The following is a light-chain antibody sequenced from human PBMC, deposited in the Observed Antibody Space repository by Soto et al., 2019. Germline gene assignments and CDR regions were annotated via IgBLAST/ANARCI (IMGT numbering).Light chain of an antibody. J-gene: IGKJ5*01. CDR3: QQYNNRTPIT. Sequence: MTQSPAPLSLSPGERAPLSCRASQSIGRNLVWCQQKPGQAPRLLIYDTSTRATGIPARFSGSGSGTEFTLTISIRQSEDFAVYYCQQYNNRTPITFGQGTRLDI. CDR1: QSIGRN. V-gene: IGKV3-15*01. CDR2: DTS.